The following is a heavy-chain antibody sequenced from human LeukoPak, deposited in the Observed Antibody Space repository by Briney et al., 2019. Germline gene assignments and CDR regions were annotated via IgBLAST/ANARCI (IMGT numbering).Heavy chain of an antibody. J-gene: IGHJ4*02. Sequence: GGSLRLSCAASGFNFSSYEMNWVRQAPGKGLEWVSYISYTDNTIYYADSVKGRFTISRDNAKNSLYLQMDSLRVEDTAVYYCARSPGYGDYGHHDYWGQGTLVTVSS. CDR3: ARSPGYGDYGHHDY. D-gene: IGHD4-17*01. V-gene: IGHV3-48*03. CDR1: GFNFSSYE. CDR2: ISYTDNTI.